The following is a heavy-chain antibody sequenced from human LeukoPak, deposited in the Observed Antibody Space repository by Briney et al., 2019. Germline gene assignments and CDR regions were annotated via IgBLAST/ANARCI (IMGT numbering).Heavy chain of an antibody. CDR1: GYTFTGYY. J-gene: IGHJ4*02. CDR3: ARGAGDERGYSYGYFVY. Sequence: ASVKVSCEASGYTFTGYYMHWVRQAPGQGLEWMGWINPNSGGTNYAQKFQGRVTMTRDTSISTAYMELSRLRSDDTAVYYCARGAGDERGYSYGYFVYWGQGTLVTVSS. V-gene: IGHV1-2*02. D-gene: IGHD5-18*01. CDR2: INPNSGGT.